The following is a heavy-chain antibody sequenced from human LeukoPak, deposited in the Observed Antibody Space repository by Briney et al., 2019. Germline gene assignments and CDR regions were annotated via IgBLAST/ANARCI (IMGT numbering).Heavy chain of an antibody. J-gene: IGHJ4*02. CDR3: ARAAASGNYFDY. CDR2: IYTSGST. CDR1: GGSISHYY. Sequence: SETLSPTCTLSGGSISHYYWSWIRQPAGKGLEWIGRIYTSGSTNYNPSLKSRVTMSVDTSKNQFSLQLSSVTAADTAVYFCARAAASGNYFDYWGRGTLVTVSS. V-gene: IGHV4-4*07. D-gene: IGHD6-13*01.